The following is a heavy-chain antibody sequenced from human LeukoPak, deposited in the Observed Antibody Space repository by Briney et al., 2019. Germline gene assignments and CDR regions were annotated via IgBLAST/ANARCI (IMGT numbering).Heavy chain of an antibody. V-gene: IGHV3-23*01. CDR2: IGGSGDKT. Sequence: GGSLRLSCAASGFTFSSYAMSWVRQAPGKGLEWVSTIGGSGDKTFYADSVKGRFTISRDNSKNMVHLQMNSLTGEDTALYYCVRRGDASSGWGDHDFWGQGALVTVSS. D-gene: IGHD6-19*01. CDR3: VRRGDASSGWGDHDF. J-gene: IGHJ4*02. CDR1: GFTFSSYA.